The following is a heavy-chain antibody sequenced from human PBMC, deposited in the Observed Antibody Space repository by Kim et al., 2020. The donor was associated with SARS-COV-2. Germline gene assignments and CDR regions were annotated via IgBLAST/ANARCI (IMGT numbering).Heavy chain of an antibody. CDR3: ARAETRITIFGVVMILAFDI. J-gene: IGHJ3*02. D-gene: IGHD3-3*01. V-gene: IGHV4-31*02. Sequence: SRVTISVDTSKNQFSLKLSSVTAADTAVYYCARAETRITIFGVVMILAFDIWGQGTMVTDSS.